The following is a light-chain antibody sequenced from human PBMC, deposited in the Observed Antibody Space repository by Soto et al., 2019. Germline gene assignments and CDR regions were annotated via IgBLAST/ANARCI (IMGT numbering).Light chain of an antibody. CDR1: QSISIW. CDR3: QPYSNYRT. V-gene: IGKV1-5*01. Sequence: DIQMTQSPSTLSASVGDRVTITCRASQSISIWLAWHQQKPGKAPKLLIYDASTLQSGVPSRFSGSGSGTEFTLPIRSLKPDDFATDDCQPYSNYRTFGQGTKVDNK. J-gene: IGKJ1*01. CDR2: DAS.